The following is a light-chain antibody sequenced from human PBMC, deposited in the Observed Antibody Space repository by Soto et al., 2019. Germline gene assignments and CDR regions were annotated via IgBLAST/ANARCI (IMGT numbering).Light chain of an antibody. CDR2: EVS. J-gene: IGLJ1*01. CDR3: SSYSISTAYL. CDR1: SSDVGGYDY. V-gene: IGLV2-14*01. Sequence: QSVLTQPASVSGSPGQSITISCTGTSSDVGGYDYVSWYQLHPGKAPKLMVFEVSNRPSGVSYRFSGPKSGNTASLTISVLQAEDEADYFCSSYSISTAYLFGTGTKVTVL.